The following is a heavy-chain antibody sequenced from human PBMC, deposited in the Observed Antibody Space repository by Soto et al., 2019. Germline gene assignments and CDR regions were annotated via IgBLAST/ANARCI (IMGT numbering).Heavy chain of an antibody. CDR1: GFTFSSYS. CDR2: ISSSSTI. Sequence: SLRLSCAASGFTFSSYSMNWVRQAPGKGLEWVSYISSSSTIYYADSVKGRFTISRDNAKSSLYLQMNSLRDEDTAVYYCAKEGGLSGSYYISSSYYFDYWGQGTLVTVSS. D-gene: IGHD1-26*01. CDR3: AKEGGLSGSYYISSSYYFDY. V-gene: IGHV3-48*02. J-gene: IGHJ4*02.